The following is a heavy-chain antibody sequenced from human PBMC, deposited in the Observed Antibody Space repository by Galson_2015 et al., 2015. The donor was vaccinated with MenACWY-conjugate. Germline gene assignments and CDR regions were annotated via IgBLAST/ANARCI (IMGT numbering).Heavy chain of an antibody. V-gene: IGHV3-53*01. Sequence: SLRLSCAASGFSVTSHFMGWVRQAPGKGLEWVALLYDDGTSRYADSVKGRFTISRDTLRNSLSLQMHGLRAEDTAMYFRAKIVRHPVGPYFDSWGQGTLVLVSS. D-gene: IGHD2-21*01. CDR2: LYDDGTS. CDR1: GFSVTSHF. CDR3: AKIVRHPVGPYFDS. J-gene: IGHJ4*02.